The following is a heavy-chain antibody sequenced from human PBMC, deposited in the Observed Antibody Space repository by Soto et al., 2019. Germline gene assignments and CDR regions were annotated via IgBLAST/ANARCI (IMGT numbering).Heavy chain of an antibody. CDR1: GFSLTATGVG. CDR3: AHRGWFAEGHPNWFDP. Sequence: SGPTLMNPTQTLTLTCTFSGFSLTATGVGVGWIRQPPGKALEWLALIYWDDDERYNPSLKSRLTITKDTSRNQVVLTMTNMDHVDTATYYCAHRGWFAEGHPNWFDPWGQGALVTVSS. V-gene: IGHV2-5*02. D-gene: IGHD3-10*01. CDR2: IYWDDDE. J-gene: IGHJ5*02.